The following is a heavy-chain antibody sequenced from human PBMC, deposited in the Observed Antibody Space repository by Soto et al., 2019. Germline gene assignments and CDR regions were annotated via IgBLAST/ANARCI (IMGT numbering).Heavy chain of an antibody. CDR2: IYHSGST. CDR1: GVSIDNDAYS. Sequence: QLQLQESGSGLVKPSQTLSLTCAVSGVSIDNDAYSWSWIRQPPGKGLEWIGNIYHSGSTYYKPSLRGRVSISIEPSKNQLTLNMRSVTAADTAVYYCARDDWDGTGRPNYFDSWGQGTLVTVSS. CDR3: ARDDWDGTGRPNYFDS. V-gene: IGHV4-30-2*01. D-gene: IGHD3-10*01. J-gene: IGHJ4*02.